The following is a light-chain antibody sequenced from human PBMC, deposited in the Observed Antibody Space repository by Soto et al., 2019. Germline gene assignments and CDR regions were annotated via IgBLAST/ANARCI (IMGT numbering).Light chain of an antibody. CDR2: GAS. CDR1: QSLSNTY. V-gene: IGKV3-20*01. Sequence: EIVLTQSPGTLSLSPGERATLSCRASQSLSNTYLAWYQQKPGQAPRLVIYGASSRAIGIPDRFSGSGSGTDFTLTISRLESEDFAVYYCHQYASTPLTFGQGTRVEIK. CDR3: HQYASTPLT. J-gene: IGKJ1*01.